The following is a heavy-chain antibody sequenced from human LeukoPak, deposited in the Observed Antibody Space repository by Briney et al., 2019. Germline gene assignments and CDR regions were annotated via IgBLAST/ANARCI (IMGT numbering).Heavy chain of an antibody. CDR2: INPRSGET. J-gene: IGHJ4*02. CDR1: GFSFTAYN. V-gene: IGHV1-2*02. D-gene: IGHD3-10*01. Sequence: ASVKVSCKASGFSFTAYNIHWVRQAPGKGLEWMWWINPRSGETNYAYKFRGRVTMTRDTSISTAYMDLGSLGSDDTAVYYCARDGEYGTGSYYRGCFDYWGQGILVTVSS. CDR3: ARDGEYGTGSYYRGCFDY.